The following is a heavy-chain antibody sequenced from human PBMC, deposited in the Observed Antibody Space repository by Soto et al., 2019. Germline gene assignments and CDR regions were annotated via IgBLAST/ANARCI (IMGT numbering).Heavy chain of an antibody. J-gene: IGHJ4*02. Sequence: GESLKISCHASGYTFIYFWVAWVRQVPGKGLEWMGVIYPGASDIRYSPSFEGHVTISADKSTNTAYLQWSSLEAADTAIYYCARQRTPRGSDYAAFDFWGPGTLVTVSS. CDR2: IYPGASDI. CDR1: GYTFIYFW. D-gene: IGHD3-10*01. CDR3: ARQRTPRGSDYAAFDF. V-gene: IGHV5-51*01.